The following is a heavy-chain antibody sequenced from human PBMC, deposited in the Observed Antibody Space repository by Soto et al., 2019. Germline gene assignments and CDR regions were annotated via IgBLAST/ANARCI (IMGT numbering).Heavy chain of an antibody. J-gene: IGHJ3*02. CDR2: IIPILGIA. CDR1: GGTFSSYT. CDR3: ASGLRCGGGQNTRSCRAFDI. V-gene: IGHV1-69*02. D-gene: IGHD3-16*01. Sequence: QVQLVQSGAEVKKPGSSVKVSCKASGGTFSSYTISWVRQAPGQGLEWMGRIIPILGIANYAQKFQGRVTIPADKTTRPAYMELSSLRAADTAVYYCASGLRCGGGQNTRSCRAFDIWGQGTKVTVSS.